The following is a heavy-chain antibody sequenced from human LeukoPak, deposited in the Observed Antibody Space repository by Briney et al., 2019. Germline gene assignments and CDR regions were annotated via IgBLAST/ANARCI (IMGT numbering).Heavy chain of an antibody. V-gene: IGHV4-39*07. CDR3: ARDGASYCGGDCYPSPFDY. D-gene: IGHD2-21*02. Sequence: KSSETLSLTCTVYGGSISSTGYYWGWIRQPPGKGLEWLGNIYYTGSTYYNPSLKSRVTISVDTSKNQFSLKLSSVTAADTAVYYCARDGASYCGGDCYPSPFDYWGQGTLVTVSS. CDR2: IYYTGST. J-gene: IGHJ4*02. CDR1: GGSISSTGYY.